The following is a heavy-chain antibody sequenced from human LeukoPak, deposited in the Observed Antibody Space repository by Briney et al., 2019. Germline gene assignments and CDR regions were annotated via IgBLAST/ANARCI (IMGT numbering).Heavy chain of an antibody. CDR1: GFTFSSYG. CDR3: AKDYYDSSGYLPGG. J-gene: IGHJ4*02. V-gene: IGHV3-30*02. CDR2: IRYDGSNK. D-gene: IGHD3-22*01. Sequence: GGSLRLSCAASGFTFSSYGMHWVRQAPGKGLEWVAFIRYDGSNKYYADSVKGRFTISRDNSKNTLYLQMNSLRAEDTAVYYCAKDYYDSSGYLPGGWGQGTLVTVSS.